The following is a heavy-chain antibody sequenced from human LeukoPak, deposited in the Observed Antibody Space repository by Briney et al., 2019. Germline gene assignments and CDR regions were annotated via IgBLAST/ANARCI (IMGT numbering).Heavy chain of an antibody. V-gene: IGHV3-30-3*01. Sequence: GGSLRLSCAASGFTFSSYAMHWVRQAPGKGLEWVAVISYDGSNKYYADSVKGRFTISRDNSKNTLYLQMNSLRSEDTAVYYCARVGDYDFWSGYYSFDYWGQGTLVTVSS. D-gene: IGHD3-3*01. CDR3: ARVGDYDFWSGYYSFDY. CDR1: GFTFSSYA. CDR2: ISYDGSNK. J-gene: IGHJ4*02.